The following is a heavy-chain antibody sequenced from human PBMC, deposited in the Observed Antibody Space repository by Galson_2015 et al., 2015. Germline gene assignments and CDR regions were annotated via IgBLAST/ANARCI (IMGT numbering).Heavy chain of an antibody. V-gene: IGHV5-51*01. CDR2: IYLGDSDT. CDR3: ARHPVSRGGFDI. D-gene: IGHD2-15*01. CDR1: GYSFTNYW. Sequence: QSGAEVKKPGESLQISCKGSGYSFTNYWIGWVRQMPGKGLEWMGIIYLGDSDTRYSPSFRGQVTISADKSIRTAYLQWSSLKASDTAMYYCARHPVSRGGFDIWGQGTMVTVSS. J-gene: IGHJ3*02.